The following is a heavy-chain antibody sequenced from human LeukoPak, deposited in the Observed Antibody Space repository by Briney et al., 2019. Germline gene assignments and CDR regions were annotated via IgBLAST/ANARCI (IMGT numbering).Heavy chain of an antibody. V-gene: IGHV3-53*01. CDR3: ARGVEPLAANTLAY. J-gene: IGHJ4*02. Sequence: PGGSLRLSCAASGFTLITNDMTWVRQAPGKGLEWVSVLYSDGNTKYADSMQGRFTISRDNSKNTLYLEMNSLSPDDTAVYYCARGVEPLAANTLAYWGQGTLVTVSS. CDR2: LYSDGNT. D-gene: IGHD1-14*01. CDR1: GFTLITND.